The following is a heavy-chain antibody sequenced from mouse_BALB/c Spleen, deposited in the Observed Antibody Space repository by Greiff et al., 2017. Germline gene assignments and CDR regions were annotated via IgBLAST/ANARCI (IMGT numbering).Heavy chain of an antibody. CDR3: AGAMDY. Sequence: EVKLQESGPGLVKPSQSLSLTCTVTGYSITSDYAWNWIRQFPGNKLEWMGYISYSGSTSYNPSLKSRIPITRDTSKNQFFLQLNSVTTEDTATYYCAGAMDYWGQGTSVTVAS. CDR2: ISYSGST. CDR1: GYSITSDYA. J-gene: IGHJ4*01. V-gene: IGHV3-2*02.